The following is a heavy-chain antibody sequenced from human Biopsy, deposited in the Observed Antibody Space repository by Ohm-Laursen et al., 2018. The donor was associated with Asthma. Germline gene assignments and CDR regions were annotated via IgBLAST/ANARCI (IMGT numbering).Heavy chain of an antibody. V-gene: IGHV3-23*01. Sequence: SLRLSCSASGFTFSSSAMSWIRQPPGKGLERVSAITGSGGTTYYADSVSGRFTISRDNSKSTLFLQMDSLSAEDTAVYYCAKDFRGIAVAGDRGFDYWGQGTLVTVSS. D-gene: IGHD6-19*01. CDR1: GFTFSSSA. CDR3: AKDFRGIAVAGDRGFDY. J-gene: IGHJ4*02. CDR2: ITGSGGTT.